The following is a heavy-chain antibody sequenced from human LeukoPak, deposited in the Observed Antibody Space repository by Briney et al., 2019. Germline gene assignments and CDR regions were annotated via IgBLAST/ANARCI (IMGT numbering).Heavy chain of an antibody. CDR2: INAGNGNT. V-gene: IGHV1-3*01. J-gene: IGHJ5*02. CDR1: GYTFTSYA. Sequence: ASVKVSCKASGYTFTSYAMHWVRQAPGQRLEWMGWINAGNGNTKYSQKFQGRVTITRDTSASTAYMELSSLRSEDTAVYYCARARYCSGGSCYGRVWFDPWGQGTLVTVSP. CDR3: ARARYCSGGSCYGRVWFDP. D-gene: IGHD2-15*01.